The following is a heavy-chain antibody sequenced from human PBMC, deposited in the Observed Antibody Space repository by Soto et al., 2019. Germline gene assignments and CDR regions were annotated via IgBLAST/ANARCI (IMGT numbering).Heavy chain of an antibody. Sequence: QVQLVQSGAEEKKPGASVKVSCKASGYTFTSYAMHWVRQAPGQRLEWMGGINAGNGNTKYSQKFQGRVTITRDTSASTAYMELSSLRTEDTAVYYCARDRSYLNGAFDIWGQGTMVNVSS. D-gene: IGHD2-8*01. CDR2: INAGNGNT. CDR3: ARDRSYLNGAFDI. CDR1: GYTFTSYA. V-gene: IGHV1-3*05. J-gene: IGHJ3*02.